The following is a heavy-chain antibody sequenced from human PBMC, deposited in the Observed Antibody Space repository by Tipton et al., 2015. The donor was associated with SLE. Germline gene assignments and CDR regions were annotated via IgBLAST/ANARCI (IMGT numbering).Heavy chain of an antibody. CDR2: IWYDGSNK. D-gene: IGHD6-13*01. J-gene: IGHJ2*01. V-gene: IGHV3-33*06. Sequence: SGFTFSSYGMHWVRQAPGKGLEWVAVIWYDGSNKYYADSVKGRFTISRDNSKNTLYLQMDSLRAEDTAVYYCAKGGIVAAGYFDLWGRGTLVTVSS. CDR3: AKGGIVAAGYFDL. CDR1: GFTFSSYG.